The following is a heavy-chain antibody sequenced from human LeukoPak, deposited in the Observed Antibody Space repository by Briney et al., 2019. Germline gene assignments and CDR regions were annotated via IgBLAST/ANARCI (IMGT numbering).Heavy chain of an antibody. CDR1: GFTFSSYS. D-gene: IGHD3-22*01. V-gene: IGHV3-21*01. Sequence: GGSLRLSCAASGFTFSSYSMNWVRQAPGKGLEWVSSISSSSSYIYYADSVKGRFTISRDNAKNSLYLQMNSLRAEDTAVYYCARDSHYYDSSGYSDYWGQGTLVTVSP. CDR2: ISSSSSYI. CDR3: ARDSHYYDSSGYSDY. J-gene: IGHJ4*02.